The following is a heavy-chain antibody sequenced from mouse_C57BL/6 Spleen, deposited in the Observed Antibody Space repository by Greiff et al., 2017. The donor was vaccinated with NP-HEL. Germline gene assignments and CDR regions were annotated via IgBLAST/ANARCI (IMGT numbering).Heavy chain of an antibody. CDR1: GYAFSSSW. Sequence: QVQLQQSGPELVKPGASVKISCKASGYAFSSSWMNWVKQRPGKGLEWIGRIYPGDGDTNYNGKFKGKATLTADKSSSTAYMQLSSLTSEDSAVYFCAREDMAYWGQGTTLTVSS. V-gene: IGHV1-82*01. D-gene: IGHD1-1*02. CDR2: IYPGDGDT. CDR3: AREDMAY. J-gene: IGHJ2*01.